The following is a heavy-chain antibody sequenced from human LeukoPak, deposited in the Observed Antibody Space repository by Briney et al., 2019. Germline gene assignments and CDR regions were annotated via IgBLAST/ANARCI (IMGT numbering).Heavy chain of an antibody. CDR3: ARGVDYYGV. Sequence: PSETLSLTCAVNGGSFSGYSWNWIRQPPVKGLEWIGEINHSGGTNYNPSLKSRVTISVDTSKKQFSLKLSSVTAADTAVYYCARGVDYYGVWGQGTLVTVSS. J-gene: IGHJ4*02. CDR1: GGSFSGYS. CDR2: INHSGGT. V-gene: IGHV4-34*01. D-gene: IGHD3-10*01.